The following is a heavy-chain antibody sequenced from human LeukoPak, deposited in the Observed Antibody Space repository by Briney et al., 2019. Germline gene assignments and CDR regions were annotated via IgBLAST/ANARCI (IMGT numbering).Heavy chain of an antibody. CDR2: ITGTGGK. CDR3: AKDYCRDGNCPFPFLDS. J-gene: IGHJ4*02. CDR1: GFTLTNHG. V-gene: IGHV3-23*01. Sequence: GGSLRLSCAVSGFTLTNHGVSWVRQAPGKGLEWVSIITGTGGKYYGDSVKGRFVLSRDNSKNTVYMQMSSLRAEDTATYYCAKDYCRDGNCPFPFLDSWGQGTQVAVSS. D-gene: IGHD2-15*01.